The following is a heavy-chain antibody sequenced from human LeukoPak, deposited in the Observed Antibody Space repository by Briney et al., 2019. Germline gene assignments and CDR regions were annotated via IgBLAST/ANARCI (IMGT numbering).Heavy chain of an antibody. Sequence: PVKVSCKASGGTFSSYAISWVRQAPGQGLEWMGGIIPIFGTANYAQKFQGRVTITADESTSTAYMELSSLRSEDTAVYYCARVGYCSSTSCYYYFDYWGQGTLVTVSS. CDR3: ARVGYCSSTSCYYYFDY. CDR2: IIPIFGTA. CDR1: GGTFSSYA. V-gene: IGHV1-69*01. J-gene: IGHJ4*02. D-gene: IGHD2-2*01.